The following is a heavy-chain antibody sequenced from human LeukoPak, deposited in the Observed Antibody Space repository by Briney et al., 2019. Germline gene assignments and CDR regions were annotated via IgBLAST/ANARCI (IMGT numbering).Heavy chain of an antibody. CDR1: GGSISSSSSF. D-gene: IGHD1-26*01. CDR3: ARPSRQWDLLTFFDY. V-gene: IGHV4-39*01. J-gene: IGHJ4*02. Sequence: PSETLSLTCTVSGGSISSSSSFWGWIRQPPGKGLEWIGSIFYSGSTYYSPSLKSRVTISVDTSKNQFSLKLTSVTAADTAVYYCARPSRQWDLLTFFDYWGQGTLVTVSS. CDR2: IFYSGST.